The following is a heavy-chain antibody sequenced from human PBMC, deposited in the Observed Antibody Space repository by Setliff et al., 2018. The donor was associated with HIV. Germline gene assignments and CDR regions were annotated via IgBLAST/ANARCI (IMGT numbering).Heavy chain of an antibody. Sequence: GGSLRLSCTASGFTFGDYLMSWVRQAPGKGLEWVGFIRSKAYGGTPEYAASLGGRFTISRDDSKSVAYLQMNSLKTEDTAVYYCSRGVLQFLEWSSSGDYYYYMDVWGKGTTVTVSS. J-gene: IGHJ6*03. CDR1: GFTFGDYL. CDR2: IRSKAYGGTP. V-gene: IGHV3-49*04. CDR3: SRGVLQFLEWSSSGDYYYYMDV. D-gene: IGHD3-3*01.